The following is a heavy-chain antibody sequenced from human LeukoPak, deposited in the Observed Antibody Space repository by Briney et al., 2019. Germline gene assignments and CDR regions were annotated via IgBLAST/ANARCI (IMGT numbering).Heavy chain of an antibody. CDR3: VVAAAGYYFDY. D-gene: IGHD6-13*01. V-gene: IGHV4-59*12. CDR1: GDSIGTFY. Sequence: SETLSLTCTASGDSIGTFYWNWIRQPPGMGLEWIGYTYYDGSTNYKASLKSRVTISVDKSKNQFSLKLSSVTAADTAVYYCVVAAAGYYFDYWGQGTLVTVSS. CDR2: TYYDGST. J-gene: IGHJ4*02.